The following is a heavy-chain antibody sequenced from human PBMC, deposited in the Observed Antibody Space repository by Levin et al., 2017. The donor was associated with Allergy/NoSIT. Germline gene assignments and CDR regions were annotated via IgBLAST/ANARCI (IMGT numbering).Heavy chain of an antibody. CDR1: GFTFSSYA. D-gene: IGHD3-16*01. J-gene: IGHJ6*02. CDR2: ISGSGGST. CDR3: AKGAGVWGSSVPTSLWGRTGIRNYGMDV. Sequence: GGSLRLSCAASGFTFSSYAMSWVRQAPGKGLEWVSAISGSGGSTYYADSVKGRFTISRDNSKNTLYLQMNSLRAEDTAVYYCAKGAGVWGSSVPTSLWGRTGIRNYGMDVWGQGTTVTVSS. V-gene: IGHV3-23*01.